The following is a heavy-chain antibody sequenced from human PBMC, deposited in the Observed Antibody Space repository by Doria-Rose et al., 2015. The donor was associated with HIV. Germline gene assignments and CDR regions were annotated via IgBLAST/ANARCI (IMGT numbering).Heavy chain of an antibody. CDR2: INHSGST. D-gene: IGHD1-1*01. CDR3: ARGLLRGGWNDVDYYYGMDV. CDR1: SGYY. J-gene: IGHJ6*02. Sequence: SGYYWSWIRQPPGKGLEWIGEINHSGSTNYKTSLKSRATISLDTSKNLFSLKLSSVTAADTAVYYCARGLLRGGWNDVDYYYGMDVWGQGTTVTVSS. V-gene: IGHV4-34*01.